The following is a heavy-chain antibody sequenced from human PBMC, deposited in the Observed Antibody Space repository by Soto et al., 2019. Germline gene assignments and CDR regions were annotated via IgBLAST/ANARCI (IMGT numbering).Heavy chain of an antibody. CDR1: GYTFTSYA. J-gene: IGHJ5*02. Sequence: ASVKVSCKASGYTFTSYAMHWVRQAPGQRLEWMGWINAGNGNTKYSQKFQGRVTITRDTSASTAYMELSSLRSEDTAVYYCARGGGWLQPYNWFDPWGQGTLVTVS. D-gene: IGHD5-12*01. V-gene: IGHV1-3*01. CDR2: INAGNGNT. CDR3: ARGGGWLQPYNWFDP.